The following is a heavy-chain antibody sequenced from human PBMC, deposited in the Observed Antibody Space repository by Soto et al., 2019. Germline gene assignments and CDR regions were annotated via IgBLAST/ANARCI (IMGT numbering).Heavy chain of an antibody. CDR2: INHSGST. CDR3: ARGGGYSSSTLRVFDY. V-gene: IGHV4-34*01. CDR1: GGSFGGYY. J-gene: IGHJ4*02. Sequence: SETLALTCAVYGGSFGGYYWSWIRQPPGKGLEWIGEINHSGSTNYNPSLKSRVTISVDTSKNQFSLKLSSVTAADTAVYYCARGGGYSSSTLRVFDYWGQGTLVTVSS. D-gene: IGHD6-6*01.